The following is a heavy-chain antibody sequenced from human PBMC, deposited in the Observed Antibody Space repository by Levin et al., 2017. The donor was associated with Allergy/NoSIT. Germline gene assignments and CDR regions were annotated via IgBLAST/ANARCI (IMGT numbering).Heavy chain of an antibody. J-gene: IGHJ4*02. CDR3: ARELEGYCSGGSCSLYFDY. D-gene: IGHD2-15*01. CDR1: GGTFSSYA. V-gene: IGHV1-69*13. Sequence: ASVKVSCKASGGTFSSYAISWVRQAPGQGLEWIGGIIPIFGTANYAQKFQGRVTITADESTSTAYMELSSLRSEDTAVYYCARELEGYCSGGSCSLYFDYWGQGTLVTVSS. CDR2: IIPIFGTA.